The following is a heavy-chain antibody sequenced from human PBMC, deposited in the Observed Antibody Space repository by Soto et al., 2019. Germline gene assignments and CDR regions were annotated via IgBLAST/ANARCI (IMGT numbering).Heavy chain of an antibody. V-gene: IGHV4-59*01. J-gene: IGHJ6*02. Sequence: WTWLRQPPGQGLEWIGNIYYSGSTKYNPSLKSRVTMSVDSSKNQFSLKLSSVTAADTAVYYCARDLDYTYGLDVWGQGTAVTVSS. CDR2: IYYSGST. D-gene: IGHD3-16*01. CDR3: ARDLDYTYGLDV.